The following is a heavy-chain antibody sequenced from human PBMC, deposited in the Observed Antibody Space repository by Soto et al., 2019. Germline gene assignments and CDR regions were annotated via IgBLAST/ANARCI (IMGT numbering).Heavy chain of an antibody. Sequence: SQTLSLTCAISGDSVSKNSAAWNWIRQSPSRGLEWLGRTYYRSKWHYDYAVSVKSRITINPDTSKNQFSLQLNSVTPEDTAVYYCARGIGSGRYWFASWGQGTLVTVSA. V-gene: IGHV6-1*01. D-gene: IGHD6-19*01. J-gene: IGHJ5*01. CDR3: ARGIGSGRYWFAS. CDR1: GDSVSKNSAA. CDR2: TYYRSKWHY.